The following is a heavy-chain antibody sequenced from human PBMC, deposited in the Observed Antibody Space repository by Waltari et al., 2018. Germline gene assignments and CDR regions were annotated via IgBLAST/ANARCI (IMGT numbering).Heavy chain of an antibody. D-gene: IGHD3-10*01. Sequence: EVQLVESGGGLVQPGGSLRLSCAASGFTFSSYEMNWVRQAPGKGLVWVARINSEGSLISYAASVKGRFTISRDNAKNTLYLQMNSLRAEDTAVYYCARGGGSLDYWGQGTQVTVSS. CDR2: INSEGSLI. V-gene: IGHV3-74*02. J-gene: IGHJ4*02. CDR1: GFTFSSYE. CDR3: ARGGGSLDY.